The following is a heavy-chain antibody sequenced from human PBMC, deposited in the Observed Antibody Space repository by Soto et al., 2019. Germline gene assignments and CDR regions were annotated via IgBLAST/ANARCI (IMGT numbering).Heavy chain of an antibody. D-gene: IGHD3-16*01. V-gene: IGHV3-9*01. Sequence: PGGSLRLSCAASGFLFDGYAMHWVRQAPGKGLEWVSGISWNSGIIVYADSVKGRFTISRDNAKNSLYLQMNSLRAEDTALYYCAKDGGDAYNYAFDYWGQGTLVTVSS. CDR3: AKDGGDAYNYAFDY. J-gene: IGHJ4*02. CDR1: GFLFDGYA. CDR2: ISWNSGII.